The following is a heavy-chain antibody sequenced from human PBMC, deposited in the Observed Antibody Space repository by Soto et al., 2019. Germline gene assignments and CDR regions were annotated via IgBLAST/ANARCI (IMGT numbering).Heavy chain of an antibody. V-gene: IGHV4-30-2*01. CDR1: GGSISSGGYS. Sequence: SETLSLTCAVSGGSISSGGYSWSWIRQPPGKGLEWIGYIYHSGSTYYNPSLKSRVTVSVDKSKNHLSLTLSSVTAADTAVYYCARHGGYYFDYWGQGSLVTVSS. D-gene: IGHD3-16*01. CDR2: IYHSGST. J-gene: IGHJ4*02. CDR3: ARHGGYYFDY.